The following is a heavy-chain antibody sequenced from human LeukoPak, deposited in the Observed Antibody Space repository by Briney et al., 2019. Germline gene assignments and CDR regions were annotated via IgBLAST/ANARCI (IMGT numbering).Heavy chain of an antibody. CDR3: AALPYYYGSGSYYVDY. Sequence: SVKVSCKASGFTFTSSAMQWVRQARGQRLEWVGWIVVGSGNTNYAQKFQERVTITRDMSTSTAYMELSSLRSEDTAVYYCAALPYYYGSGSYYVDYWGLGTLVTVSS. CDR1: GFTFTSSA. J-gene: IGHJ4*02. D-gene: IGHD3-10*01. CDR2: IVVGSGNT. V-gene: IGHV1-58*02.